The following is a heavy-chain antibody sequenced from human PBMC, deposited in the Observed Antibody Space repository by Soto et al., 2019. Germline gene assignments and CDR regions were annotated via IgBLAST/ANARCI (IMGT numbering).Heavy chain of an antibody. Sequence: GASVKVSCKASGGTLSSYAISWVRQAPGQGLEWMGGIIPIFGTANYAQKFQGRVTITADKSTSTAYMELSSLRSEDTAVYYCAKPTPRTPYSSGWYVFNYWGQGTLVTVSS. D-gene: IGHD6-19*01. V-gene: IGHV1-69*06. CDR3: AKPTPRTPYSSGWYVFNY. CDR2: IIPIFGTA. J-gene: IGHJ4*02. CDR1: GGTLSSYA.